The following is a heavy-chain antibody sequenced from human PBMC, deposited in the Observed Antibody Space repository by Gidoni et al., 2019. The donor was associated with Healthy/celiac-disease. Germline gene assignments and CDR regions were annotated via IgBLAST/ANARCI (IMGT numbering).Heavy chain of an antibody. CDR3: ARHSGYEPFDY. CDR2: IIPILGIA. Sequence: QFQLVQSGAEVKKPGSSVKVTCKASGGTFSSYTISWVRQAPGQGLEWIGRIIPILGIANYAQKFQGRVTITADKSTSTAYMELSSLRSEDTAVYYCARHSGYEPFDYWGQGTLVTVSS. CDR1: GGTFSSYT. J-gene: IGHJ4*02. V-gene: IGHV1-69*02. D-gene: IGHD5-12*01.